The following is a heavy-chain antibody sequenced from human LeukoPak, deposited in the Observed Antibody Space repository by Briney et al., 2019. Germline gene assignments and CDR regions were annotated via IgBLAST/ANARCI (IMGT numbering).Heavy chain of an antibody. J-gene: IGHJ6*03. V-gene: IGHV1-8*01. CDR2: ISTYNGNT. D-gene: IGHD4-17*01. CDR1: GYTLTSFG. CDR3: ARGFPTVNKGRYYYYCYMDV. Sequence: ASVKVSCKASGYTLTSFGITWVRQAPGQGLEWMGWISTYNGNTNYAQKFQGRVTITRNTSISTAYMELSSLRSEDTAVYYCARGFPTVNKGRYYYYCYMDVWGKGTTVTVSS.